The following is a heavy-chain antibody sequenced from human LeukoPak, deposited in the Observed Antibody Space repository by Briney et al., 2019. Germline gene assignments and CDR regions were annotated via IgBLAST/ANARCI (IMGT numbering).Heavy chain of an antibody. CDR1: GYTFNSFA. J-gene: IGHJ4*02. Sequence: ASVKVSCKASGYTFNSFAVHWVRQAPGQRLEWMGWINAGTSNRKYSQKFQDRVTITRETSATTAYMELSSLTSEDTAVYYCARVSDDSGWNFDYWGQGTLVTVSS. D-gene: IGHD6-19*01. CDR2: INAGTSNR. CDR3: ARVSDDSGWNFDY. V-gene: IGHV1-3*01.